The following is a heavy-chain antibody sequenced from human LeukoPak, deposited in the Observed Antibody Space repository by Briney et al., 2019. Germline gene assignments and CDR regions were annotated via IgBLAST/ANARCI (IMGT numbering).Heavy chain of an antibody. V-gene: IGHV1-18*01. D-gene: IGHD2-15*01. J-gene: IGHJ6*02. CDR3: ARDGVVAANYGMDV. Sequence: GSVKASCKASGYTFTSYGISWVRQAPGHGLEWMGWISAYNGNTNYAQKLQGRVTMTTDTSTSTAYMELRSLRSDDTAVYYCARDGVVAANYGMDVWGQGTTVTVSS. CDR2: ISAYNGNT. CDR1: GYTFTSYG.